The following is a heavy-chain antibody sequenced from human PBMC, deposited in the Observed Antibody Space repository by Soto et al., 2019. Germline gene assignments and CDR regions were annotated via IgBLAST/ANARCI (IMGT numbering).Heavy chain of an antibody. CDR3: AKDRVSDHTSGWHQGH. J-gene: IGHJ4*02. CDR2: IVVGSGNT. D-gene: IGHD6-19*01. Sequence: SVKVSCKTSGFTFTSSAVQWVRQARGQRVEWIGWIVVGSGNTNYAQKFKERVTITRDMSTSTAYMDLQLDSLKVEDTAIYYCAKDRVSDHTSGWHQGHWGQGTLVTVSS. CDR1: GFTFTSSA. V-gene: IGHV1-58*01.